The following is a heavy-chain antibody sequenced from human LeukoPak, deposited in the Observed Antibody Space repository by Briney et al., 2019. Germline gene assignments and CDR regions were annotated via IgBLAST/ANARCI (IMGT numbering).Heavy chain of an antibody. V-gene: IGHV3-30*02. CDR3: AKEMADRREAFDY. CDR1: GFTFSDNG. D-gene: IGHD6-6*01. CDR2: VRYDGNTK. Sequence: GGSLRLSCAASGFTFSDNGIHWVRQAPGKGLEWVAFVRYDGNTKYYADSVKGRFTITRDNSRKTLYLQMNSLSADDTAVYYCAKEMADRREAFDYWGQGTLATVSS. J-gene: IGHJ4*02.